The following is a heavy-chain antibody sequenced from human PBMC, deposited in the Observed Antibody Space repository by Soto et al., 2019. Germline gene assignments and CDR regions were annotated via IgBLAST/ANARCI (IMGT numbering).Heavy chain of an antibody. CDR2: ISWNSGSI. CDR3: AKAISPSYGSRADY. D-gene: IGHD3-10*01. J-gene: IGHJ4*02. Sequence: EVQLVESGGGLVQPGRSLRLSCAASGFTFGDYAMHWVRQAPGKGLEWVSGISWNSGSIGYADSVKGRFTISRDNAKNSLYLQMNSLRAEDTALYYCAKAISPSYGSRADYWGQGTLVTVSS. CDR1: GFTFGDYA. V-gene: IGHV3-9*01.